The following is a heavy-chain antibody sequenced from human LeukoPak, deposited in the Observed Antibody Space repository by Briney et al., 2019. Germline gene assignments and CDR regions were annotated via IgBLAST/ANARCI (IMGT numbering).Heavy chain of an antibody. CDR3: ARRGIAAAGTWFDP. CDR2: IYPSESDT. D-gene: IGHD6-13*01. CDR1: GYSFTSNR. J-gene: IGHJ5*02. V-gene: IGHV5-51*01. Sequence: GESRKFPAKRSGYSFTSNRIGWLGRIPGKGLKWMERIYPSESDTRYRPSFPGQVNISADTSISTAYMQWSSLKASGTAVYYCARRGIAAAGTWFDPSGPGNLVTVSS.